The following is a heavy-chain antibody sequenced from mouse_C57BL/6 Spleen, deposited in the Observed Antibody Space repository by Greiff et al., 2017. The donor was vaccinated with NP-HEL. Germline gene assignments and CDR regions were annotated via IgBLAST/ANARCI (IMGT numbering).Heavy chain of an antibody. CDR1: GYAFSSSW. J-gene: IGHJ4*01. Sequence: QVQLQQSGPELVKPGASVKISCKASGYAFSSSWMNWVKQRPGTGLEWIGRIYPGDGDTNYNGKFKGKATLTADKSSSTAYMQLSSLTSEDSAVYFCAREDAMDYWGQGTSVTVSS. CDR2: IYPGDGDT. V-gene: IGHV1-82*01. CDR3: AREDAMDY.